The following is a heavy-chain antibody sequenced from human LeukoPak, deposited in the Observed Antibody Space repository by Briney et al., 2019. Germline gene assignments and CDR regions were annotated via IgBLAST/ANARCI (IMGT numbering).Heavy chain of an antibody. J-gene: IGHJ3*02. V-gene: IGHV5-51*01. CDR2: LYPGDCET. D-gene: IGHD3-22*01. Sequence: GGALQISLQSSRYRFTHHWIGRARQMPGEGVVGTATLYPGDCETRYSPSCQGQVTLPVDKSQSTAYLQWTSLKASDTAMYYCARPAAPAFSHYYDISGWALDIWGQGKMVTVSS. CDR1: RYRFTHHW. CDR3: ARPAAPAFSHYYDISGWALDI.